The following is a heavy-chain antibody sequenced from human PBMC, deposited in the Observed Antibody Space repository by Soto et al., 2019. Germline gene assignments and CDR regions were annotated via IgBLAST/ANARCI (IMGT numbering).Heavy chain of an antibody. CDR1: GGSLSSYY. CDR2: IYVSDST. CDR3: TRGPSGDKVDY. D-gene: IGHD7-27*01. V-gene: IGHV4-4*09. Sequence: PSETLSLTCTVSGGSLSSYYWSWIRQSPGKGLENLGYIYVSDSTNYNPSLKSRITISVDTSKNQFSLPLSSMTAADTAVYYCTRGPSGDKVDYLGKGPLGTV. J-gene: IGHJ4*02.